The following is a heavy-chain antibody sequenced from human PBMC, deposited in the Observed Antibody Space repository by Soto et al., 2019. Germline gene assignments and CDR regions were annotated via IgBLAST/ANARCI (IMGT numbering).Heavy chain of an antibody. J-gene: IGHJ4*02. CDR2: ISSSSSTI. CDR3: AKTPYDFWSSGQYLFDH. Sequence: PGGSLRLSCAASGFTFSSYSMNWVRQAPGKGLEWVSYISSSSSTIYYADSVKGRFTISRDNAKNSLYLQMNSLRAKDTAVYYCAKTPYDFWSSGQYLFDHWGQGTLVTVSS. D-gene: IGHD3-3*01. CDR1: GFTFSSYS. V-gene: IGHV3-48*01.